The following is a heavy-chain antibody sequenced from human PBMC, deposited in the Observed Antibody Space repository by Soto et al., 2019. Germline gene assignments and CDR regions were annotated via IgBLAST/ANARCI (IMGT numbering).Heavy chain of an antibody. CDR3: AKDTPCSSTSCYAVFGWFAP. CDR2: ISGSGGST. J-gene: IGHJ5*02. D-gene: IGHD2-2*01. V-gene: IGHV3-23*01. CDR1: GYTFCSYS. Sequence: PWGPLRGSCPAAGYTFCSYSMSWFRQAPCKGLEWVSAISGSGGSTYYADSVKGRFTISRDNSKNTLYLQMNSLRAEDTAVYYCAKDTPCSSTSCYAVFGWFAPWGQGTLVPVSS.